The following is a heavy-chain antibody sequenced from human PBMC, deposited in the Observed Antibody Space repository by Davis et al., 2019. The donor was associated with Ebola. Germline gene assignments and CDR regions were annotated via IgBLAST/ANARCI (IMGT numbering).Heavy chain of an antibody. J-gene: IGHJ4*02. CDR3: ARLGYCSGGSCYGLDY. D-gene: IGHD2-15*01. CDR1: GGSFSGYY. V-gene: IGHV3-11*06. Sequence: LSLTCAVSGGSFSGYYWSWIRQAPGKGLEWASYISSSRSYTNYADSVKGRFTISRDNAKNSLYLQMNSLRAEETAVYYCARLGYCSGGSCYGLDYWGQGTLVTVSS. CDR2: ISSSRSYT.